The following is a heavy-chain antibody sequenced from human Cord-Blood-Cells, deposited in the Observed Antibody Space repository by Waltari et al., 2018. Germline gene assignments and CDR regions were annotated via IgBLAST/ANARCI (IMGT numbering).Heavy chain of an antibody. CDR1: GGSFSGYY. Sequence: QVQLQQWGAGLLKPSETLSLTCAVYGGSFSGYYWSWIRQPPGKGLEWSGEINHSGSTNYNPSLKSRVTISVDTSKNQFSLKLSSVTAADTAVYYCARVGRQLVATSGNPWGQGTLVTVSS. V-gene: IGHV4-34*01. J-gene: IGHJ5*02. D-gene: IGHD5-12*01. CDR3: ARVGRQLVATSGNP. CDR2: INHSGST.